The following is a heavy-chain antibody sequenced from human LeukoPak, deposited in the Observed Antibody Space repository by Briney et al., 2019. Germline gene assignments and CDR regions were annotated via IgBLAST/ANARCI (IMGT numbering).Heavy chain of an antibody. J-gene: IGHJ4*02. Sequence: PSETLSLTCTVSGGSISSYYWSWIRQPPGKGLEWIGYIYYSGSTNYNPSLQSRVTISVDTSKNQFSLKLSSVTAADTAVYYCAREYCSSTSCYGYFDYWGQGTLVTVSS. D-gene: IGHD2-2*01. CDR3: AREYCSSTSCYGYFDY. V-gene: IGHV4-59*01. CDR2: IYYSGST. CDR1: GGSISSYY.